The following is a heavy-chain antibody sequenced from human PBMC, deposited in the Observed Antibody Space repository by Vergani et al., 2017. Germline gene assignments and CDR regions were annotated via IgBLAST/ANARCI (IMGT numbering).Heavy chain of an antibody. CDR3: ARMIVVVPAAPEAFDI. J-gene: IGHJ3*02. V-gene: IGHV2-26*01. Sequence: QVTLKASGPFLVKPTETLTLTCTVSGFSLSNSRMGVSWIRQPPGKALEWLAHIFSYYETSYSTSLKSRLTITKDTSKSQVVLTMTNMDPVDTATYYCARMIVVVPAAPEAFDIWGQGTMVTVSS. CDR2: IFSYYET. CDR1: GFSLSNSRMG. D-gene: IGHD2-2*01.